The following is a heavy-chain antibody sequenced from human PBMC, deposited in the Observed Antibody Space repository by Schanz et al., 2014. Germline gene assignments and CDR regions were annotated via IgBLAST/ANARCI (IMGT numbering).Heavy chain of an antibody. CDR1: GFNFNTYA. CDR2: LTEGGGGT. V-gene: IGHV3-23*04. CDR3: AYYDVLTGFDY. Sequence: EVQLVESGGGLVQPGGSLKLSCAASGFNFNTYAMSWVRQAPGKGLEWVSGLTEGGGGTYYTDAVKGRFTISRDSSKNTLYLQMNSLRADDTAVYYCAYYDVLTGFDYWGQGTQVTVSS. J-gene: IGHJ4*02. D-gene: IGHD3-9*01.